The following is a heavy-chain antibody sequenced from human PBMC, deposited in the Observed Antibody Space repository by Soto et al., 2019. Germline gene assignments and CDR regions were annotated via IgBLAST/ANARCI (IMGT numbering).Heavy chain of an antibody. CDR3: ASKPTHTDAFDI. CDR1: GGSISSSNW. Sequence: XWTLSRTCAVSGGSISSSNWWRWVRQPPGKGLEWIGEIYHSGSTNYNPSLKSRVTISVDKSKNQFSLKLSSVTAADTAVYYCASKPTHTDAFDIWGQGTMVTVSS. CDR2: IYHSGST. V-gene: IGHV4-4*02. D-gene: IGHD2-2*02. J-gene: IGHJ3*02.